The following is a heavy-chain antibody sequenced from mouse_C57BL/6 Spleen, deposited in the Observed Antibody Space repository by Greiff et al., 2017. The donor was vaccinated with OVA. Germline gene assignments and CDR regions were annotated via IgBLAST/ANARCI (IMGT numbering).Heavy chain of an antibody. CDR2: ISSGGDYI. CDR3: TREDNPYYFDY. Sequence: EVKLVESGEGLVKPGGSLKLSCAASGFTFSSYAMSWVRQTPEKRLEWVAYISSGGDYIYYADTVKGRFTISRDNARNTLYLQMSSLKSEDTAMYYCTREDNPYYFDYWGQGTTLTVSS. D-gene: IGHD1-3*01. V-gene: IGHV5-9-1*02. J-gene: IGHJ2*01. CDR1: GFTFSSYA.